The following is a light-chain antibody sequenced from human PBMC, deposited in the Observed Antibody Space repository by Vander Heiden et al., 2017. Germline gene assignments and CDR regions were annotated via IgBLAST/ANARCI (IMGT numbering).Light chain of an antibody. CDR2: EVS. J-gene: IGLJ2*01. CDR3: NSYVGGHTLI. V-gene: IGLV2-8*01. CDR1: SGDVGGYDF. Sequence: QSALTQPPSASGSPGQSVTISCTGTSGDVGGYDFVSWYQHHPGKAPRLLIYEVSKRPSGVPDRFSGSKSGNTASLTVSGLQAEDEADYYCNSYVGGHTLIFGGRTKLSVL.